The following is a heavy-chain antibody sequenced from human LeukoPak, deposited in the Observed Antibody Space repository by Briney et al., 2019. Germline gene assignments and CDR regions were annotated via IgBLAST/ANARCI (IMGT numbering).Heavy chain of an antibody. D-gene: IGHD2-15*01. CDR2: MNPNSGNT. CDR1: GGTFSSYA. Sequence: ASVKVSCKASGGTFSSYAISWVRQATGQGLEWMGWMNPNSGNTGYAQKFQGRVTMTRDTSISTAYMELSRLRSDDTAVYYCARADCSGGSCYVPQDYWGQGTLVTVSS. V-gene: IGHV1-8*02. CDR3: ARADCSGGSCYVPQDY. J-gene: IGHJ4*02.